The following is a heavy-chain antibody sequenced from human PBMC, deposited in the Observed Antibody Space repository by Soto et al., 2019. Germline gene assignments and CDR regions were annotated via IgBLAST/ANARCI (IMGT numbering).Heavy chain of an antibody. V-gene: IGHV4-34*01. CDR1: GGSFSGYY. Sequence: SETLSLTCAGYGGSFSGYYWSWIRQPPGKGLEWIGEINHSGSTNYNPSLKSRVTISVDTSKNQFSLKLSSVTAADTAVYYCARGGNGSYPFDYWGQGTLVTVSS. CDR3: ARGGNGSYPFDY. J-gene: IGHJ4*02. D-gene: IGHD1-26*01. CDR2: INHSGST.